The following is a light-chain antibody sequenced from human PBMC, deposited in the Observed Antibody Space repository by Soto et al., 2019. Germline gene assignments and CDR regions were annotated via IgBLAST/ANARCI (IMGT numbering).Light chain of an antibody. CDR1: QSVSNY. CDR3: QQSYSSPQT. Sequence: DIQMTQSPSSFSASTGDRVTITCRGSQSVSNYLNWYRQLPGKAPTXLIYTTSTLQSGVPSRFSGSGSGTDFTLTISGLPPEDFATYFCQQSYSSPQTFGQGTKVDIK. CDR2: TTS. J-gene: IGKJ1*01. V-gene: IGKV1-39*01.